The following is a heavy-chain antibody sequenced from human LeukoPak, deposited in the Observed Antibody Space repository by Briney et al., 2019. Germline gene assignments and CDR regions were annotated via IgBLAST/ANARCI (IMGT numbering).Heavy chain of an antibody. V-gene: IGHV3-23*01. Sequence: PGGSLRLSCAASGFTLSSYAMSWVRQAPGKGLEWASAISGSGGSTYYADSVKGRFTISRDNSKKTLYLQMNSLRAEDTAVYYCAKDPRDFWSGPLRFDPWGQGTLVTVSS. J-gene: IGHJ5*02. CDR3: AKDPRDFWSGPLRFDP. CDR1: GFTLSSYA. CDR2: ISGSGGST. D-gene: IGHD3-3*01.